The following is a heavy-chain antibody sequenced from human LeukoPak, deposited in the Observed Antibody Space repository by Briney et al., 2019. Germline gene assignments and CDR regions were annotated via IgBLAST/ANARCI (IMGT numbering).Heavy chain of an antibody. CDR1: GGSISSDY. CDR3: ARGLSGYLDY. Sequence: SETLSLTCTVSGGSISSDYWSWIRQSPGKGLEWIGYISHSGSTNYNPSLKSRVTISIDASRTQFSLELSSVTAADTAVYYCARGLSGYLDYWGQGTLVTVSS. J-gene: IGHJ4*02. D-gene: IGHD2-2*03. V-gene: IGHV4-59*01. CDR2: ISHSGST.